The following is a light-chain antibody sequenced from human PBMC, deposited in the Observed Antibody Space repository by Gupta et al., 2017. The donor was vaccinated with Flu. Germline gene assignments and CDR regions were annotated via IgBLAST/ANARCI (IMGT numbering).Light chain of an antibody. J-gene: IGKJ5*01. CDR1: QSVRRS. Sequence: EIVLTQSPGILSLSPGERATLSCRASQSVRRSLAWYQHKPGQAPGRLIYGASSRAKGSNDRSSGSVVGTEFNLTINRGDPEDFEVYYCQQECAEQITFALGKRLE. CDR2: GAS. CDR3: QQECAEQIT. V-gene: IGKV3-20*01.